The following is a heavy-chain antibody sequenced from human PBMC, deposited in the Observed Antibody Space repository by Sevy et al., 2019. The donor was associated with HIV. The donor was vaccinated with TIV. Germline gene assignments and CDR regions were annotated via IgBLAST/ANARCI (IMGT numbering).Heavy chain of an antibody. CDR1: GFTFSHHN. Sequence: GGSPRLSCAASGFTFSHHNMNWVRQAPGKGLEWISYISKSGSTTYFADSVRGRFTISRDNAKNSLFLEMHSLTDEDTAVYYCAREENRELGTIPLDSWGRGIQVTVS. CDR3: AREENRELGTIPLDS. CDR2: ISKSGSTT. D-gene: IGHD7-27*01. V-gene: IGHV3-48*02. J-gene: IGHJ4*02.